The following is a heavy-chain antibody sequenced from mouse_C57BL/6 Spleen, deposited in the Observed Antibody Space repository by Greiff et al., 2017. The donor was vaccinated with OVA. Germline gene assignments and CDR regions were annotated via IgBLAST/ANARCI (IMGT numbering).Heavy chain of an antibody. CDR1: GYTFTSYW. J-gene: IGHJ2*01. CDR2: IDPSDSYT. Sequence: QVQLQQPGAELVMPGASVKLSCKASGYTFTSYWMHWVKQRPGQGLEWIGEIDPSDSYTKYNQKFKGKSTLPVDKSSSTAYMQLSSLTSEDSAVYYCARSYYYGSSSKTSYFDYWGQGTTLTVSS. CDR3: ARSYYYGSSSKTSYFDY. V-gene: IGHV1-69*01. D-gene: IGHD1-1*01.